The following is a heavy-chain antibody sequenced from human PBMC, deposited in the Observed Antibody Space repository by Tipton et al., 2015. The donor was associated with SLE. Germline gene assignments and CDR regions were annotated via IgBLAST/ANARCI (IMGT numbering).Heavy chain of an antibody. D-gene: IGHD1-26*01. Sequence: TLSLTCTVSGGSISSYYWSWIRQPPGKGLEWIGYIYYSGSTNYNPSLKSRVTISVDTSKNQFSLKLSSVTAADTAVYYCARHGPLYSGSYYHYYYGMDVWGQGTTVTVSS. CDR1: GGSISSYY. V-gene: IGHV4-59*08. CDR2: IYYSGST. CDR3: ARHGPLYSGSYYHYYYGMDV. J-gene: IGHJ6*02.